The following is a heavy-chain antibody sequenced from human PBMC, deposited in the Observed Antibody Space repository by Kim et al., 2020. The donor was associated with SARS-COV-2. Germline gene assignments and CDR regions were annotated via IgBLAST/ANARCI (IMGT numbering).Heavy chain of an antibody. Sequence: SVKVSCKASGGTFSSYAISWVRQAPGQGLEWMGGIIPIFGTANYAQKFQGRVTITADESTSTAYMELSSLRSEDTAVYYCARDGAAAGRGSADYWGQGTLVTVSS. V-gene: IGHV1-69*13. CDR1: GGTFSSYA. CDR2: IIPIFGTA. CDR3: ARDGAAAGRGSADY. J-gene: IGHJ4*02. D-gene: IGHD6-13*01.